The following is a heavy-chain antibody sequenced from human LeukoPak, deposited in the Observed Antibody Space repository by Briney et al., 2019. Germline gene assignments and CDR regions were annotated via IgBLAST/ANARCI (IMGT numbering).Heavy chain of an antibody. CDR3: ARGGDTAMADFDY. Sequence: PGGSLRLSCAASGFTFSSYSMNWVRQAPGRGLEWVSYISSLSGTINYADSVKGRFIISRDNAKNSMFLQMNSLRAEDTAVYYCARGGDTAMADFDYWGQGTLVTVSS. CDR1: GFTFSSYS. V-gene: IGHV3-48*01. CDR2: ISSLSGTI. J-gene: IGHJ4*02. D-gene: IGHD5-18*01.